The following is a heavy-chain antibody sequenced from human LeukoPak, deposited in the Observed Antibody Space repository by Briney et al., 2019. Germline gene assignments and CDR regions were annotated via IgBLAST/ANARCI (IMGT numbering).Heavy chain of an antibody. CDR1: GFSFSTWS. V-gene: IGHV3-21*01. CDR3: ARENHGSFDY. CDR2: ISSSSRYI. D-gene: IGHD1-14*01. J-gene: IGHJ4*02. Sequence: GGSLRLSCAASGFSFSTWSVNWVRQAPGKGLEWVSSISSSSRYIYYADSVKGRFTISRDNAKNSLYLQMNSLRVEDTAVYYCARENHGSFDYWGQGTLVSVSS.